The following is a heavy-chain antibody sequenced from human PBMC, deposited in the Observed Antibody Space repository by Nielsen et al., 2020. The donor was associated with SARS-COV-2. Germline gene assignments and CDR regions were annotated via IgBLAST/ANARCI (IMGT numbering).Heavy chain of an antibody. CDR1: GFTFGDYA. Sequence: GGSLRLSCTASGFTFGDYAMSWFRQAPGKGLEWVGFIRSKAYGGTTEYAASVKGRFTIPRDDSKSIAYLQMNSLKTEDTAVYYCTRVFFGYCSSTSCPHFDYWGQGTLVTVSS. D-gene: IGHD2-2*03. CDR3: TRVFFGYCSSTSCPHFDY. V-gene: IGHV3-49*03. J-gene: IGHJ4*02. CDR2: IRSKAYGGTT.